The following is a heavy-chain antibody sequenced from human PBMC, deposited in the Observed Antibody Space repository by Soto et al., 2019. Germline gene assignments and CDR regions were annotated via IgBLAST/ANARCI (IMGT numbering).Heavy chain of an antibody. Sequence: QVQLQESGPGLVKPSQTLSLTCTVSGGSISSGGYYWSWIRQHPGKGLEWIGYIYYSGSTYYNPSLKRRVTISVDTSKNQFSLKLSSVTAADTAVYYCARDRNGDYGYYFDYWGQGTLVTVSS. CDR3: ARDRNGDYGYYFDY. V-gene: IGHV4-31*03. CDR1: GGSISSGGYY. J-gene: IGHJ4*02. D-gene: IGHD4-17*01. CDR2: IYYSGST.